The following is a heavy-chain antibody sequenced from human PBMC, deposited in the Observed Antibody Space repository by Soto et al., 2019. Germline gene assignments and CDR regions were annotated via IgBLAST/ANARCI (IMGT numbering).Heavy chain of an antibody. J-gene: IGHJ4*02. D-gene: IGHD2-21*01. CDR1: GASITSHY. CDR2: IYYRGST. Sequence: TSETLSLTCTVSGASITSHYWSWIRQPPGKGLEWIGHIYYRGSTNYNPSLKSRVTMSADTSKNQFSLKLSSVTAADTAVFYCAREDQIVGSLDYWGQGILVTVSS. CDR3: AREDQIVGSLDY. V-gene: IGHV4-59*11.